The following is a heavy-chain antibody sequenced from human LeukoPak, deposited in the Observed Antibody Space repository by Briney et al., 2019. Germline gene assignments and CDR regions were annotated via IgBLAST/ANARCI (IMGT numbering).Heavy chain of an antibody. J-gene: IGHJ4*02. D-gene: IGHD2/OR15-2a*01. Sequence: PGGSLRLSCLASGFKFSGYWMTWVRHTPGKGLEWVANIKQDGDDKYYAESVRGRFTISRDNVRNSLYLQMNSLRAEDTGIYYCARDQTLVAIGASGYWGQGTLVTVSS. V-gene: IGHV3-7*01. CDR3: ARDQTLVAIGASGY. CDR1: GFKFSGYW. CDR2: IKQDGDDK.